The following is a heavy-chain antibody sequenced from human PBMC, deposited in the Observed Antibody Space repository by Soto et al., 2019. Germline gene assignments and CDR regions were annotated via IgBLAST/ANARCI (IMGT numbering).Heavy chain of an antibody. CDR3: ATLPLLCGGCPPDGMDV. CDR1: GFTFSSYS. J-gene: IGHJ6*02. D-gene: IGHD6-19*01. V-gene: IGHV3-21*01. Sequence: RAVRLSCEASGFTFSSYSLNWVHQATGKGLEWVSSISSSSSYIYYADSVKGRFTISRDNAKNSLYLQMNSLRAEDTAVYYCATLPLLCGGCPPDGMDVWGQGTTVTVSS. CDR2: ISSSSSYI.